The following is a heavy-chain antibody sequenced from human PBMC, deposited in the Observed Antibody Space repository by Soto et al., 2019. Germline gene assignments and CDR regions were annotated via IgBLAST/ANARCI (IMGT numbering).Heavy chain of an antibody. CDR1: GGSISSGYYY. V-gene: IGHV4-31*03. D-gene: IGHD2-8*02. J-gene: IGHJ4*02. Sequence: SETLSLTCTVSGGSISSGYYYWNWIRQHPGKGLEWIGYISYSGSTNYNPSLKSRVTISVDTSKNQFSLKLTSVTAADTAVYYCARDKITGLFDYWGQGTLVTVSS. CDR2: ISYSGST. CDR3: ARDKITGLFDY.